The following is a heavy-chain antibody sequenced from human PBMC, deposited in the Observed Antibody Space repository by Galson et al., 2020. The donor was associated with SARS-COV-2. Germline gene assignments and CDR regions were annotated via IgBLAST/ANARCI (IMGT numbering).Heavy chain of an antibody. CDR3: AREVLDAFDI. Sequence: GGSLRLSCAASGFTFSPYAMHWVRQAPGKGLERAAVISYDGSSKYYAGSVKGRFTVSRDNSKNTLYLQMNSLRTDDTAVYYCAREVLDAFDIWGQGTMVTVSS. CDR1: GFTFSPYA. CDR2: ISYDGSSK. J-gene: IGHJ3*02. V-gene: IGHV3-30*04.